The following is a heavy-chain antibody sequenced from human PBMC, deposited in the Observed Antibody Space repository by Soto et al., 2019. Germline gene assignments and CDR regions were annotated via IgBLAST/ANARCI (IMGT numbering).Heavy chain of an antibody. CDR1: GGTFSSYA. D-gene: IGHD3-22*01. CDR2: IIPIFGTA. V-gene: IGHV1-69*06. CDR3: ASAQAYYYDSSGYLLDY. J-gene: IGHJ4*02. Sequence: SVKVSCKASGGTFSSYAISWVRQAPGQGLEWMGGIIPIFGTANYAQKFQGRVTITADKSTSTAYMELSSLRSEDTAVYYCASAQAYYYDSSGYLLDYWGQGTLVTVLL.